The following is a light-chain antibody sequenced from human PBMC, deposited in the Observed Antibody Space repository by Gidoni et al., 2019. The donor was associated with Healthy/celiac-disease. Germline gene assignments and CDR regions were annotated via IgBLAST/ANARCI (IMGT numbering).Light chain of an antibody. CDR2: GAS. CDR1: QSVSSSY. CDR3: QQYGSSPPWT. V-gene: IGKV3-20*01. Sequence: EIVLTQSPGPLSLSPGERATLSCRASQSVSSSYLAWYQQKPGQAPRLLIYGASSRATGIPDRFSGSWSGTDFTLTISRLEPEDFAVYYCQQYGSSPPWTFGQGTKVEIK. J-gene: IGKJ1*01.